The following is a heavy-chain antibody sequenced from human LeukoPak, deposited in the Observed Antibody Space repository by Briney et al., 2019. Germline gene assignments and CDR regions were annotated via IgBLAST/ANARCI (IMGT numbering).Heavy chain of an antibody. CDR2: IRYDGSNK. J-gene: IGHJ4*02. V-gene: IGHV3-30*02. D-gene: IGHD3-22*01. CDR1: GFTFSSYG. Sequence: GGSLRLSCAASGFTFSSYGMHWVRQAPGKGLEWVAFIRYDGSNKYYADSVKGRSTISRDNSKNTLYLQMNSLRAEDTAVYYCAKTYYYDSSGYDYWGQGTLVTVSS. CDR3: AKTYYYDSSGYDY.